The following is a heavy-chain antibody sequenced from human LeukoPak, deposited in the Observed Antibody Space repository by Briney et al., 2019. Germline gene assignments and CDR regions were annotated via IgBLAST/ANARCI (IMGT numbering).Heavy chain of an antibody. CDR3: ARGVFAGRYYYGMDV. Sequence: APVKVSCKASGYTFTSYYMHWVRQVPGQGLEWMGITNPSGGSTTYAQKFQGRVTMTRDTPTSTVYMELSSLRSEDTAVYYCARGVFAGRYYYGMDVWGQGTTVTVSS. D-gene: IGHD3-10*01. V-gene: IGHV1-46*01. CDR1: GYTFTSYY. J-gene: IGHJ6*02. CDR2: TNPSGGST.